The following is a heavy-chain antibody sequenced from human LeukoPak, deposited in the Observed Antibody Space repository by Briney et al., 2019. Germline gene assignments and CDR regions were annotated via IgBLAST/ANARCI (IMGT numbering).Heavy chain of an antibody. Sequence: GASVKVSCRASGYTFTDYYMHWVRQATGQGLEWMGWMNPNSGNTGYAQKFQGRVTMTRNTSISTAYMELSSLRSEDTAVYYCARGRDYSTNSGDFQHWGQGTLVTVSS. CDR3: ARGRDYSTNSGDFQH. J-gene: IGHJ1*01. V-gene: IGHV1-8*02. D-gene: IGHD6-13*01. CDR1: GYTFTDYY. CDR2: MNPNSGNT.